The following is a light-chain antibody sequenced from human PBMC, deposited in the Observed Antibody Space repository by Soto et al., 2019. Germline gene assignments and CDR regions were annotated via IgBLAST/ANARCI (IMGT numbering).Light chain of an antibody. V-gene: IGLV2-14*01. CDR3: SSYTSSTTPYV. CDR1: SSDVGGYNY. CDR2: EVS. J-gene: IGLJ1*01. Sequence: QSVLTQPASVSGSPGQSITISCTGTSSDVGGYNYVSWYQHHPGKAPKLMIYEVSNRPSGVSNRFSGSKSGNTASLTISGLQADDEADYYCSSYTSSTTPYVFGTGTKVTLL.